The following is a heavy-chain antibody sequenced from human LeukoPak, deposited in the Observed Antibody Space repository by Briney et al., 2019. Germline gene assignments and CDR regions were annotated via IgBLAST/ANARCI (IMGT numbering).Heavy chain of an antibody. CDR3: AREGRYCSSTSCYRDAFDI. CDR2: IFHSGST. Sequence: SETLSLTCTVSGGSITTYYGSWIRQTPGKGLEWIGFIFHSGSTNYNPSLKSRVTISVDTSKNQFSLKLSSVTAADTAVYYCAREGRYCSSTSCYRDAFDIWGQGTMVTVSS. D-gene: IGHD2-2*01. J-gene: IGHJ3*02. CDR1: GGSITTYY. V-gene: IGHV4-59*12.